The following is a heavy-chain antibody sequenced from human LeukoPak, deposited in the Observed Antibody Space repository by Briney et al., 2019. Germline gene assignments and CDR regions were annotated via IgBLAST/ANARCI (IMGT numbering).Heavy chain of an antibody. CDR1: GYSISSAYY. Sequence: SETLSLTCAVSGYSISSAYYWGWIRRPPGKGLEWIASIYHSGSTNYNPSLKSRVTISVDKSKNQFSLKLSSVTAADTAVYYCARVVWFGEQSWGQGTLVTVSS. D-gene: IGHD3-10*01. J-gene: IGHJ4*02. CDR3: ARVVWFGEQS. CDR2: IYHSGST. V-gene: IGHV4-38-2*01.